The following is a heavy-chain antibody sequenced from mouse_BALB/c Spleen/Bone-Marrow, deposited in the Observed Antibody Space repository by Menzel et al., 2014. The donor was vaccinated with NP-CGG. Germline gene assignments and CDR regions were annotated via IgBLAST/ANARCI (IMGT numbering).Heavy chain of an antibody. CDR3: TRTYEYFDY. CDR1: GYTFTSYW. Sequence: VQLQESGAELVRPGASVKLSCKTSGYTFTSYWINWVKQRPGQGLEWIGNFYPSDNYTNYNQKFKDKATLTVDISSTTAYMQLGSPTSEDSAVYYCTRTYEYFDYWGQGTTLTVSS. CDR2: FYPSDNYT. D-gene: IGHD2-3*01. V-gene: IGHV1-69*02. J-gene: IGHJ2*01.